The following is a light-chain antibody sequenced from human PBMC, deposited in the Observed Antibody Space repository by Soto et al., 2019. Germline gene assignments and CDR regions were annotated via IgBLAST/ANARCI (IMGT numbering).Light chain of an antibody. CDR3: QQYNSYLFT. CDR2: KAS. J-gene: IGKJ4*01. CDR1: QSISSW. Sequence: DIQMTQSPSTLSASVGDRVTITCRASQSISSWLAWYQQKPGKAPKLLIYKASSLESGVPSRFSGSGSGTEFTLTISSLQPDDFATHYCQQYNSYLFTFGGGTKVEIK. V-gene: IGKV1-5*03.